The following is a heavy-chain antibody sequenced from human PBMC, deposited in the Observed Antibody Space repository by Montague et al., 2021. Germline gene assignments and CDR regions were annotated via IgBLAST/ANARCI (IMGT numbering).Heavy chain of an antibody. CDR1: GASITSNIYY. Sequence: TCTVSGASITSNIYYWGWIRQSPGKGLEWIGSIYYSWNSFYQPSLKSRITMAVDTSKNQFSLKLSSVTAADTAIYYCARVFSSWYVGWFDPWGQGTLVTVSS. CDR2: IYYSWNS. CDR3: ARVFSSWYVGWFDP. V-gene: IGHV4-39*07. J-gene: IGHJ5*02. D-gene: IGHD6-13*01.